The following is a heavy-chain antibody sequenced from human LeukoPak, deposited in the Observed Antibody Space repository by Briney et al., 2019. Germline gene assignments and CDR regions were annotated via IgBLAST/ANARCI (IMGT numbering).Heavy chain of an antibody. J-gene: IGHJ6*03. Sequence: SETLSLTCTVSGGSISSYYWTWIRQPPGKGLEWIGFIYYNGSTNHNPSLKSRVTISVDTSKNQFSLKLSSVTAADTAVYYCARLYRPFGESYMDVWGKGTTVTVSS. V-gene: IGHV4-59*08. CDR3: ARLYRPFGESYMDV. CDR1: GGSISSYY. CDR2: IYYNGST. D-gene: IGHD3-10*01.